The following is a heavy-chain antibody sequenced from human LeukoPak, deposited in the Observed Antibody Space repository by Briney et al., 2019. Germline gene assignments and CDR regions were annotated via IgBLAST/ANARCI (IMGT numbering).Heavy chain of an antibody. CDR1: GFTVSSNY. CDR3: ARVRHYYFDY. J-gene: IGHJ4*02. CDR2: IYSGGST. Sequence: PGGSLRLSCAASGFTVSSNYMSWVRQAPGKGLEWVSVIYSGGSTYYADSVKGRFTISRDNAKNSLYLQMNSLRAEDTAVYYCARVRHYYFDYWGQGTLVTVSS. V-gene: IGHV3-53*01.